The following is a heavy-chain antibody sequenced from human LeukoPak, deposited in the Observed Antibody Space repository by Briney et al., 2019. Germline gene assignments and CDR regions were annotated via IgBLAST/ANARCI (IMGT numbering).Heavy chain of an antibody. CDR2: INPSGGST. CDR3: ARDGAMVRGVNGPINWFDP. J-gene: IGHJ5*02. Sequence: ASVKVSCKASGYTFTSYYMHWVRQAPGQGLEWMGIINPSGGSTSYAQRFQGRVTMTRDTSASTVYMELSSLRSEDTAVYYCARDGAMVRGVNGPINWFDPWGQGTLVTVSS. V-gene: IGHV1-46*01. D-gene: IGHD3-10*01. CDR1: GYTFTSYY.